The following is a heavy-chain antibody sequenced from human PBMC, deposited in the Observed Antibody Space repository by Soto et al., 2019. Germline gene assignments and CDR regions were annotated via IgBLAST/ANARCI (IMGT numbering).Heavy chain of an antibody. J-gene: IGHJ4*02. CDR3: AREGGYCSSTSCRGGIDY. D-gene: IGHD2-2*01. CDR1: GFTFSSYS. V-gene: IGHV3-21*01. Sequence: EVQLVESGGGLVKPGGSLRLSCAASGFTFSSYSMNWVRQAPGKGLEWVSSISSSSSYIYYADSVKGRFTISRDNAKNSLYLQMNSLRAEDTAVYYCAREGGYCSSTSCRGGIDYWGQGTLVTVSS. CDR2: ISSSSSYI.